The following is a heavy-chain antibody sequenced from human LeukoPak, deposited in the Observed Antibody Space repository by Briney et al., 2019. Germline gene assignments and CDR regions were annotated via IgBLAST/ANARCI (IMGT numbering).Heavy chain of an antibody. CDR3: ATPGLLGYCSRAICAPPGY. J-gene: IGHJ4*02. CDR1: GFTFSDYY. Sequence: GGSLRLSCAASGFTFSDYYMSWIRQAPGKGLEWVSYISGSSTHTNYADSVKGRFTISRDNAKKSLYLQMNSLRAEDTAVYYCATPGLLGYCSRAICAPPGYWGQGTLVTVSS. D-gene: IGHD2-2*01. CDR2: ISGSSTHT. V-gene: IGHV3-11*03.